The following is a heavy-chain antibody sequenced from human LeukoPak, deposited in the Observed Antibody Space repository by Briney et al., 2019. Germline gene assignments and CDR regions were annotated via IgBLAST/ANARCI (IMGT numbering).Heavy chain of an antibody. CDR3: ARGVAGIQLWIIDY. Sequence: ASVKVSCKASGYTFTSYDINWVRQATGQGLEWMGWMNPNSGNTGYAQKFQGRVTMTRNTSISTAYMELSSLRSEDTAVYYCARGVAGIQLWIIDYWGQGTLVTVSS. CDR1: GYTFTSYD. J-gene: IGHJ4*02. D-gene: IGHD5-18*01. CDR2: MNPNSGNT. V-gene: IGHV1-8*01.